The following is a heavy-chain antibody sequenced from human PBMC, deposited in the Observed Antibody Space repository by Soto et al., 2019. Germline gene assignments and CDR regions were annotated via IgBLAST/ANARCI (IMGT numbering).Heavy chain of an antibody. Sequence: ASVKVSCKVSGYTLTELSMHWVRQAPGKGLEWMGGFDPEDGETIYAQKFQGRVTMTEDTSTDTAYMELSSLRSEDTAVYYCATTNDYGDGVDYWGQGTLVTVSS. V-gene: IGHV1-24*01. CDR1: GYTLTELS. J-gene: IGHJ4*02. CDR3: ATTNDYGDGVDY. D-gene: IGHD4-17*01. CDR2: FDPEDGET.